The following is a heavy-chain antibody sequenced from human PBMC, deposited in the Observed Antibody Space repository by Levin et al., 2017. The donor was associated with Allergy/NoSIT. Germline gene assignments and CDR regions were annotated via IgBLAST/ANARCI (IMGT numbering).Heavy chain of an antibody. CDR2: TYREGDK. J-gene: IGHJ3*01. D-gene: IGHD3-10*01. V-gene: IGHV2-5*02. CDR3: VHRRRMVRGSDAFVV. CDR1: GFSLSSSGVG. Sequence: SGPTLVKPTQTLTLTCTFSGFSLSSSGVGVGWIRQPPGKALEWLAITYREGDKPYSPSLKSRLTITRDTSKNQVVLTVTNMDAVDTATYYCVHRRRMVRGSDAFVVWGQGTTVTVSS.